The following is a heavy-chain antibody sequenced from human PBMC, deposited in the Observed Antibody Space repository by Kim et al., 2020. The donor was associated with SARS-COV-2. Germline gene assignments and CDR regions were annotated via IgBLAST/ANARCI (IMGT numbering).Heavy chain of an antibody. D-gene: IGHD6-19*01. J-gene: IGHJ4*02. Sequence: YNPTLKSRVTISVDTAKNQFSLKLSSVTAADTAVYYCARGSSGWYLGFDYWGQGTLVTVSS. V-gene: IGHV4-39*07. CDR3: ARGSSGWYLGFDY.